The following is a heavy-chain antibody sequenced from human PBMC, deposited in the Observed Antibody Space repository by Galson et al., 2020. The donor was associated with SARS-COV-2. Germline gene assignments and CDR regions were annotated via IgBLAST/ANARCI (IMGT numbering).Heavy chain of an antibody. CDR2: INNNGGST. V-gene: IGHV3-23*01. Sequence: GGSLRLSCADSGFTFRSYAMNWVRQAPGKGLEWVSGINNNGGSTYYADSVKGRFTISRDNSKNTLYLQMSSLSGDDTAEYDCVNGAARTSDGIDVWGQGTTVTVSS. J-gene: IGHJ6*02. CDR1: GFTFRSYA. D-gene: IGHD3-10*01. CDR3: VNGAARTSDGIDV.